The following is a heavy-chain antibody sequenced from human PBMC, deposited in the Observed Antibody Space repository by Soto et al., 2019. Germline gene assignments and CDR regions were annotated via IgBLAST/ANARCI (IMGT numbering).Heavy chain of an antibody. V-gene: IGHV3-23*01. Sequence: PVGSLRLSCAASGFTFSSYAMSWVRQAPGKGLEWVSAISGSGGSTYYADSVKGRFTISRDNSKNTLYLQMNSLRAEDTAVYYCAKRARPYGSGSYSLMDVWGQGTTVTVSS. J-gene: IGHJ6*02. CDR2: ISGSGGST. CDR3: AKRARPYGSGSYSLMDV. CDR1: GFTFSSYA. D-gene: IGHD3-10*01.